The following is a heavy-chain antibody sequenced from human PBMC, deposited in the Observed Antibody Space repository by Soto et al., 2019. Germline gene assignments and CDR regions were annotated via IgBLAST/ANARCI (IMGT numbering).Heavy chain of an antibody. J-gene: IGHJ6*04. Sequence: PSETLSLTCTVSGGSISSSSYYWGWIRQPPGKGLEWIGSIYYSGSTYYNPSLKSRVTISVDTSKNQFSLKLSSVTAGDTAVYYWARDDNRFGGLADGWGKGTTVTVSS. D-gene: IGHD3-10*01. V-gene: IGHV4-39*07. CDR1: GGSISSSSYY. CDR3: ARDDNRFGGLADG. CDR2: IYYSGST.